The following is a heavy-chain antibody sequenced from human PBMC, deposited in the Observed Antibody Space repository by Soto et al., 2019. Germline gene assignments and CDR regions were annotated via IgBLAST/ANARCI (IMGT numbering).Heavy chain of an antibody. CDR1: GGTFSSYA. J-gene: IGHJ4*02. Sequence: QVQLVQSGAEVKEPGSSVKVSCKASGGTFSSYAISWVRQAPGQGLEWMGGIIPIFGTANYAQKFQGRVTITADKSTSTAYMELSSLRSEDTAVYYCARVGDSGSYLDYFDYWGQGTLVTVSS. V-gene: IGHV1-69*06. D-gene: IGHD1-26*01. CDR2: IIPIFGTA. CDR3: ARVGDSGSYLDYFDY.